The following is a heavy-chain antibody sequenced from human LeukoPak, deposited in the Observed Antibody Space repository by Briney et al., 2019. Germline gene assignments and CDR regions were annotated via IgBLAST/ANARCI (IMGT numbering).Heavy chain of an antibody. J-gene: IGHJ4*02. V-gene: IGHV1-24*01. CDR1: GYTLTELS. CDR2: FDPEDGET. Sequence: GASVKVSCKVSGYTLTELSMHWVRQAPGKGLEWMGGFDPEDGETIYAQKFQGRVTMTRDTSTSTVYMELSSLRSEDTAVYYCARRPTYDFFLDYWGQGTLVTVSS. CDR3: ARRPTYDFFLDY. D-gene: IGHD3-3*01.